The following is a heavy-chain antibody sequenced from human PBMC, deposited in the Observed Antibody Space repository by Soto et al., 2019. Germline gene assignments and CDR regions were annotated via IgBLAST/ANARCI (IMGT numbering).Heavy chain of an antibody. Sequence: QVQLVQSGAEVKKPGASVKVSCKASGYSFTDYHIHWVRQAPGQGLEWLGRINPKSGGTSTAQKFQGWVTMTTDTSISTASMELTRLTSDDTAIYYCARGDSTDCSNGVCSFFYNHDMDVWGQGPRSPSP. CDR3: ARGDSTDCSNGVCSFFYNHDMDV. J-gene: IGHJ6*02. CDR1: GYSFTDYH. V-gene: IGHV1-2*04. D-gene: IGHD2-8*01. CDR2: INPKSGGT.